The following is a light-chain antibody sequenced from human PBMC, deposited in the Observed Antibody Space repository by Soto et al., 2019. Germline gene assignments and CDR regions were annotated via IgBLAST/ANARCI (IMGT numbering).Light chain of an antibody. V-gene: IGLV2-14*01. J-gene: IGLJ7*01. Sequence: QSALTQPASVAGSPGQSITISCTGTSSDVGGYNYVSWYQHHPGKAPKLMIYEVSSRPSGVSNRFSGSKSGNTASLIISGLQAEDEADYYCSSYTSSRTSVFGTGTQLTVL. CDR3: SSYTSSRTSV. CDR1: SSDVGGYNY. CDR2: EVS.